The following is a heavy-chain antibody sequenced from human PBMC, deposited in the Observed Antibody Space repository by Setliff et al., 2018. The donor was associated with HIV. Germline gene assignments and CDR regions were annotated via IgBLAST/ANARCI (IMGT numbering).Heavy chain of an antibody. Sequence: SETMSLTCAVSGGSISSDNWWTWVRQPPGKGLEWIGEIYHSEYTNYNASLKSRVSMSVDKSKNQFSLKLTSVTAADTAVYYCARGHCSGTNCYGVDYYGMDVWGQGTTVTVSS. V-gene: IGHV4-4*02. D-gene: IGHD2-2*01. CDR1: GGSISSDNW. CDR3: ARGHCSGTNCYGVDYYGMDV. CDR2: IYHSEYT. J-gene: IGHJ6*02.